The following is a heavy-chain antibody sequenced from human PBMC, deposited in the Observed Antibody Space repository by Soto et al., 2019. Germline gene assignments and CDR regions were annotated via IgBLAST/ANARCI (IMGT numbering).Heavy chain of an antibody. D-gene: IGHD4-17*01. V-gene: IGHV4-38-2*01. CDR1: GYSISTGYY. CDR3: ARVNYGDYYYGMDV. J-gene: IGHJ6*02. CDR2: ISYTGSA. Sequence: ASETLSLTCAVSGYSISTGYYWGWVRQPPGKGLEWIGYISYTGSANYNASLKSRLTISVDTSKNQFSLKLSSVTAADTALYYCARVNYGDYYYGMDVWGQGTTVTVSS.